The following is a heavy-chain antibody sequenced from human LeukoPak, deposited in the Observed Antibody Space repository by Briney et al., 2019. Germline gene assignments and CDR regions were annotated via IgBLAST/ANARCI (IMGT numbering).Heavy chain of an antibody. V-gene: IGHV1-69*05. D-gene: IGHD2-2*01. J-gene: IGHJ6*03. CDR3: ARAERYCSSTSCLAVGDDYYYMDV. CDR2: IIPIFGTA. Sequence: ASVKVSCKASGGTFISYAISWVRQAPGQGREWRGGIIPIFGTANYAQKFQGRVTITTDDSTSTAYMELSSLRSEDTAVYYCARAERYCSSTSCLAVGDDYYYMDVWGKGTTVTVSS. CDR1: GGTFISYA.